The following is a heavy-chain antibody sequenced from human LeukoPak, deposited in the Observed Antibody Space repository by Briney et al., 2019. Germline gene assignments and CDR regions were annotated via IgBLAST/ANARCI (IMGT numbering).Heavy chain of an antibody. CDR2: INPNSGGT. V-gene: IGHV1-2*02. J-gene: IGHJ4*02. CDR3: ARDSWDIVVVPAAMELDY. Sequence: ASVKVSCKASGYTFTGYYMHWVRQAPGQGLEWMGWINPNSGGTNYAQKLQGRVTMTTDTSTSTAYMELRSLRSDDTAVYYCARDSWDIVVVPAAMELDYWGQGTLVTVSS. CDR1: GYTFTGYY. D-gene: IGHD2-2*01.